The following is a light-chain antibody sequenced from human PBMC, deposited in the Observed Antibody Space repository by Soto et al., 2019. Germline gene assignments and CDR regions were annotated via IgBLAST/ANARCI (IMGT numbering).Light chain of an antibody. CDR2: AAS. CDR3: QQLNSYPRT. V-gene: IGKV1-9*01. J-gene: IGKJ4*01. CDR1: QGISSY. Sequence: IQLTQSPSSLSASVGDRVTITCRASQGISSYLAWYQQKPGKAPKLLIYAASTLQSGVPSRFSGSGSGTDFTLTISSLLPEDFATYYCQQLNSYPRTFGGGTKVDIK.